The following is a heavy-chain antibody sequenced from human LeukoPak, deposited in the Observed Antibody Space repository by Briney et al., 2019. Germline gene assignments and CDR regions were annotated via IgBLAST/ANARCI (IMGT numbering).Heavy chain of an antibody. CDR2: INGLGTAT. Sequence: PGGSLRLSCAGSGWMHWVRQTPGQGLVWVSGINGLGTATYYADSVKGRFTISRDNAKNSLYLQMNSLRPEDTALYYCAKDRGGSSELGDAFDVWGQGTMVRVSS. CDR1: GW. D-gene: IGHD1-26*01. V-gene: IGHV3-74*01. J-gene: IGHJ3*01. CDR3: AKDRGGSSELGDAFDV.